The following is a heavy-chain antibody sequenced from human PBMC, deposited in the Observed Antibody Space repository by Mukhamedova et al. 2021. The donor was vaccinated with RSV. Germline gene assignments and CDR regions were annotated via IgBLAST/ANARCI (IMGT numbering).Heavy chain of an antibody. Sequence: WGGLEWIGYIYYSGTTNYNPSLRSRVTISVDTSKNQFSLRLSSVTAADTAVYYCARDQGGGYGWFDPWGQGTLVTVSS. J-gene: IGHJ5*02. CDR3: ARDQGGGYGWFDP. CDR2: IYYSGTT. V-gene: IGHV4-59*01. D-gene: IGHD3-16*01.